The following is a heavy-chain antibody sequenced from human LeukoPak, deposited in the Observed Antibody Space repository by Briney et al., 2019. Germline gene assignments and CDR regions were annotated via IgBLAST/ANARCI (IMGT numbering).Heavy chain of an antibody. Sequence: PGGSLRLSCAASGFTFSSYGMSWVRQAPGKGLEWVANIKQDGSEKYYVDSVKGRFTISRDNAKNSLYLQMNSLRAEDTAVYYCARDPHWNWGQGTLVTVSS. CDR2: IKQDGSEK. D-gene: IGHD1-1*01. V-gene: IGHV3-7*01. J-gene: IGHJ4*02. CDR3: ARDPHWN. CDR1: GFTFSSYG.